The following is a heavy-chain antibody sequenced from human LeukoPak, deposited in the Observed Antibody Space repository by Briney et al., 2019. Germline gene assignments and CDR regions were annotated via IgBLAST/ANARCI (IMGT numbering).Heavy chain of an antibody. CDR2: IYYSGST. CDR3: ARDRGSSWYYTMDV. Sequence: SETLSHTCTVSGGSVSSYSWSWIRQPPGKGLEWIGYIYYSGSTNYNPSLKSRVTISVDTSKNQFSLRLSSVTAADTAVYYCARDRGSSWYYTMDVWGQGTTVIVSS. J-gene: IGHJ6*02. V-gene: IGHV4-59*02. D-gene: IGHD6-13*01. CDR1: GGSVSSYS.